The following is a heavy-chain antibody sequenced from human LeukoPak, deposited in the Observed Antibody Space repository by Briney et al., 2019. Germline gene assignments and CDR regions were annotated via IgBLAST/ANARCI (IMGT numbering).Heavy chain of an antibody. Sequence: ASVKVSCKASGYTFTSYDINWVRQATGQGLEWMGWMNPNSGNTGYAQKFQGRVTMTRNTSISTAYMELSSLRSEDTAVYYCARREPHLNWFDPWGQGTLVTVSS. CDR1: GYTFTSYD. V-gene: IGHV1-8*01. CDR2: MNPNSGNT. J-gene: IGHJ5*02. D-gene: IGHD1-1*01. CDR3: ARREPHLNWFDP.